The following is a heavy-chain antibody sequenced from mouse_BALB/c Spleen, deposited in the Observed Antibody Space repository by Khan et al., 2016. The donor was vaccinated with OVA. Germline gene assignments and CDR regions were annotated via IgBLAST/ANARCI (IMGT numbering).Heavy chain of an antibody. J-gene: IGHJ3*01. V-gene: IGHV1S137*01. D-gene: IGHD3-2*01. CDR2: ISSYPGDA. CDR3: ARDTAGEEFAY. CDR1: GYTFTDYG. Sequence: QVQLKQSGAELVRPGVSVKISCKGSGYTFTDYGIHWVKQSHAKSLEWIGVISSYPGDATYNQRFKGKAPMTVAQSSSPAYMELARLTAEESASYDCARDTAGEEFAYWGQGTLVTVSA.